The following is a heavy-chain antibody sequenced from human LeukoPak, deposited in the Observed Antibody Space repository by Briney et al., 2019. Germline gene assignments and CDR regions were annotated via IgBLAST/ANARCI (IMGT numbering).Heavy chain of an antibody. CDR1: GFTFSNYA. CDR3: AKDDGNWGTSGYYYYGMDV. Sequence: GGSLRLSCAASGFTFSNYAMSWVRQAPGKGLEWVSSISDSGGSTYYADSVKGRFTISRDNSKNTPYLQMNSLKVEDTAVYYCAKDDGNWGTSGYYYYGMDVWGQGTTVTVSS. CDR2: ISDSGGST. D-gene: IGHD7-27*01. J-gene: IGHJ6*02. V-gene: IGHV3-23*01.